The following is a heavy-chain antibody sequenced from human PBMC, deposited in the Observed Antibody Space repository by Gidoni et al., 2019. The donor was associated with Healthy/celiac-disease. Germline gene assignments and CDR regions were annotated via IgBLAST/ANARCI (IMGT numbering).Heavy chain of an antibody. J-gene: IGHJ4*02. D-gene: IGHD2-2*01. CDR1: GFTFSSYS. V-gene: IGHV3-21*01. Sequence: EVQLVESGGGLVKPGGSLRLSCAASGFTFSSYSMNWVRQAPGKGLEWVSSISSSSSYIYYADSVKGRFTISRDNAKNSLYLQMNSLRAEDTAVYYCARGGASWDIVVVPAARATYYFDYWGQGTLVTVSS. CDR2: ISSSSSYI. CDR3: ARGGASWDIVVVPAARATYYFDY.